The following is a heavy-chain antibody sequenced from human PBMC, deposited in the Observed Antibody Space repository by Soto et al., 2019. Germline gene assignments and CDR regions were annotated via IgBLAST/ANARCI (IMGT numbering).Heavy chain of an antibody. V-gene: IGHV3-30*03. D-gene: IGHD5-12*01. J-gene: IGHJ6*02. CDR1: GFTFSSYG. CDR3: ARDPRYSGYDYVYYYGMDV. Sequence: PGGSLRLSCAASGFTFSSYGMHCVRQAPGKGLDWVALLSYHATDKYYGDSVSGRFTISRDKSKNTLYLQMDSLGAGDTAVYYCARDPRYSGYDYVYYYGMDVWGQGTTVTVSS. CDR2: LSYHATDK.